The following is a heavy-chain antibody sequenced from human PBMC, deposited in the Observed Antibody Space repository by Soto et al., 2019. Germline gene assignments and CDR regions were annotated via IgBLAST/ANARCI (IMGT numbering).Heavy chain of an antibody. CDR1: GGTFSSYA. CDR2: INGYNGNT. V-gene: IGHV1-18*01. CDR3: ARMGDVPYYYYGMDL. D-gene: IGHD3-16*01. Sequence: GASVKVSCKASGGTFSSYAISWVRQAPGQGLEWMGWINGYNGNTNHAQKLQGRVTMSTDTSTSTAYMELRSLRSDDSAVYYCARMGDVPYYYYGMDLWGQGTTVTVSS. J-gene: IGHJ6*02.